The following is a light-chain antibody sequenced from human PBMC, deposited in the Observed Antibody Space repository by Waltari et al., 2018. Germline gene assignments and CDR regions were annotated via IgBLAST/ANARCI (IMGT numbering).Light chain of an antibody. CDR1: SSAVGGSNY. CDR2: DVS. Sequence: QSALTQPRSVSGSPGQSVTISCTGTSSAVGGSNYVSWYQQHPGKAPKLMIYDVSTRPAGVPDRFSGSKSGNTASLTISGLQAEDEADYYCCSYAGSYTSYVVFGGGTKLTVL. CDR3: CSYAGSYTSYVV. V-gene: IGLV2-11*01. J-gene: IGLJ2*01.